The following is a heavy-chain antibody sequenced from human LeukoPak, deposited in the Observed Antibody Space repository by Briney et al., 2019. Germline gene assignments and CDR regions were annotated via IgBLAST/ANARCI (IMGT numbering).Heavy chain of an antibody. Sequence: GGSLRLSCAASGFTFSSYAMSWVHQAPGKGLEWVSVISGSGNSPYYADSVKGRFTISRDNSKNTLYLQMNSLRAEDTAIYYCAKDLLRKEYYFDDWGQGTLVTVSS. D-gene: IGHD2/OR15-2a*01. J-gene: IGHJ4*02. CDR1: GFTFSSYA. V-gene: IGHV3-23*01. CDR3: AKDLLRKEYYFDD. CDR2: ISGSGNSP.